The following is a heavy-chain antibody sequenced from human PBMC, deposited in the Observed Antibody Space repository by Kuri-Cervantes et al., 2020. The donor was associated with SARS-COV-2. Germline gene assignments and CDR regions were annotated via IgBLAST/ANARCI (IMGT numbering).Heavy chain of an antibody. CDR2: ISSSSSYI. V-gene: IGHV3-21*01. Sequence: GESLKISCAASGYTFSSYSMNWVRQAPGKGLEWVSSISSSSSYIYYADSVKGRFTISRDNAKNSLYLQMNSLRAEDTAVYYCARDVGDVDYSNPPRVFDYWGQGTLVTVSS. CDR1: GYTFSSYS. CDR3: ARDVGDVDYSNPPRVFDY. J-gene: IGHJ4*02. D-gene: IGHD4-11*01.